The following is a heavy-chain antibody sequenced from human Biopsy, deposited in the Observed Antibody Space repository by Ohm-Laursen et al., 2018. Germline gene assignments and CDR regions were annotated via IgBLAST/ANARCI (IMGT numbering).Heavy chain of an antibody. CDR2: LNPVSGNS. Sequence: ASVKVSCKASGYTFTSYDITWVRQASGQGPEWIGWLNPVSGNSNFGQKFRGRVAVTSDTSISTAYMELSGLTSDDTATYYCGRAVRNQLLTDPWGQGTLVTVTS. CDR3: GRAVRNQLLTDP. D-gene: IGHD1-7*01. CDR1: GYTFTSYD. V-gene: IGHV1-8*01. J-gene: IGHJ5*02.